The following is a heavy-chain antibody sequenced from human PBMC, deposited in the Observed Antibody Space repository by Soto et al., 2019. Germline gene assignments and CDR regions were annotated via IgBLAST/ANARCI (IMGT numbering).Heavy chain of an antibody. J-gene: IGHJ4*02. CDR2: INPNSGGT. CDR1: GYTFSDYY. D-gene: IGHD1-1*01. CDR3: AREPATAKTEGVDL. V-gene: IGHV1-2*02. Sequence: GASVKVSCKASGYTFSDYYIHWVRQAPGQGLEWMGWINPNSGGTKYAPKFQGGVTMTRDTSITTAYMELSRLRSGDTAVYYCAREPATAKTEGVDLWDQGPLGTVSS.